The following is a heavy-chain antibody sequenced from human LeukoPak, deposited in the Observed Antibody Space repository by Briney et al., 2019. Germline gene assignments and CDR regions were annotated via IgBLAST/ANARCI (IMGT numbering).Heavy chain of an antibody. CDR3: ARDPCSSTSCYVWSFG. J-gene: IGHJ4*02. V-gene: IGHV3-7*01. CDR2: IKQDGSEK. D-gene: IGHD2-2*01. Sequence: PGGSLRLSCAASGFTFSSYSMNWVRQAPGKGLEWVANIKQDGSEKYYVDSVKGRFTISRDNAKNSLYLQMNSLRAEDTAVYYCARDPCSSTSCYVWSFGWGQGTLVTVSS. CDR1: GFTFSSYS.